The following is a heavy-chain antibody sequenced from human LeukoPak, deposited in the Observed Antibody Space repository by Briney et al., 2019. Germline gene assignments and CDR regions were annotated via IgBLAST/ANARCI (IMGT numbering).Heavy chain of an antibody. V-gene: IGHV3-64*01. CDR1: RFTFSSYA. J-gene: IGHJ4*02. CDR2: ISSNGGST. CDR3: ARSGTMVRGIINYIDY. D-gene: IGHD3-10*01. Sequence: GGSMRLSCAASRFTFSSYAMHWVRQAPGKGREYVSAISSNGGSTYYANSVKGRFTTTRDNSKNTLYLQMGSLRAEDMAVYCWARSGTMVRGIINYIDYWGQGTLVTVSS.